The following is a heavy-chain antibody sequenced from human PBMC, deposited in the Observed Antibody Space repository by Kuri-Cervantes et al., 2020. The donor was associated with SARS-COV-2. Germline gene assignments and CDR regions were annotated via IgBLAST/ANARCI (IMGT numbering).Heavy chain of an antibody. D-gene: IGHD5-24*01. V-gene: IGHV1-45*01. CDR3: ARSGPGAISREDGACDI. CDR1: GDSFDYRF. Sequence: AVKVSCKASGDSFDYRFLHWVRQAPGQPLEWMGWITPFNGNTNYAQRFQDRVTITRDRSMSTAYMELSSLRSADTAMYYCARSGPGAISREDGACDIWGQGTMVTVSS. CDR2: ITPFNGNT. J-gene: IGHJ3*02.